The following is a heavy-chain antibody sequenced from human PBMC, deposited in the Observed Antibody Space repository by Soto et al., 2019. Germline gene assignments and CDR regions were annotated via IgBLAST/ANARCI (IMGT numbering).Heavy chain of an antibody. V-gene: IGHV3-48*03. CDR1: GFTFSNYE. Sequence: GGSLRLSCAASGFTFSNYESNWVRQAPGKGLEWISDISSSGRATSYADSVEGRFTVSRDNVKQSVDLQMSSLRVDDTAVYYCARNWYIDYGMDVWGQGTTVTVSS. CDR2: ISSSGRAT. CDR3: ARNWYIDYGMDV. J-gene: IGHJ6*02. D-gene: IGHD6-13*01.